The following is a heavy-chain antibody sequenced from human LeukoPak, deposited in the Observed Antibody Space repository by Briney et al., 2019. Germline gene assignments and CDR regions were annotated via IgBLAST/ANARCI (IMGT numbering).Heavy chain of an antibody. J-gene: IGHJ4*02. CDR3: SRASSTSYYDY. CDR2: ISYSGST. V-gene: IGHV4-59*08. CDR1: GGSISNYY. D-gene: IGHD6-19*01. Sequence: PSETLSLTCTVSGGSISNYYWSWIRQPPGKGLEWIGYISYSGSTNYNPSLKSRVTISVDTSKNRFSLKLSSVTAADTALYYCSRASSTSYYDYWGQGTLVSVSS.